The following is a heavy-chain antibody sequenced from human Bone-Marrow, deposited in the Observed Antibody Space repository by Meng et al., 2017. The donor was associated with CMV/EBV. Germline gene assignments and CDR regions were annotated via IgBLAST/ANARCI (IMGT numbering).Heavy chain of an antibody. Sequence: GVLKISCAASGFTFSSYSMNWVRQAPGKGLEWVSSISSSSSYIYYADSVKGRFTISRDNAKNSLYLQMNSLRAEDTAVYYCAREQDSNGGFDYWGQGTLVTVSS. J-gene: IGHJ4*02. CDR1: GFTFSSYS. CDR3: AREQDSNGGFDY. V-gene: IGHV3-21*01. D-gene: IGHD4-11*01. CDR2: ISSSSSYI.